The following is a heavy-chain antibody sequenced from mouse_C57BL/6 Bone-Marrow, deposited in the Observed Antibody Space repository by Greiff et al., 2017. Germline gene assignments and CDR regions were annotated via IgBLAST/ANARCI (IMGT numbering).Heavy chain of an antibody. D-gene: IGHD1-1*01. J-gene: IGHJ4*01. V-gene: IGHV7-3*01. CDR2: IRNKANGYTT. Sequence: EVKLVESGGGLVQPGGSLSLSCAASGFTFTDYYMSWVRQPPGKALEWLGFIRNKANGYTTEYSASVKGRFTISRDNSQSILYLQMNALRAEDSATYYCARYEDYGSSSYYYAMDYWGQGTSVTVSS. CDR3: ARYEDYGSSSYYYAMDY. CDR1: GFTFTDYY.